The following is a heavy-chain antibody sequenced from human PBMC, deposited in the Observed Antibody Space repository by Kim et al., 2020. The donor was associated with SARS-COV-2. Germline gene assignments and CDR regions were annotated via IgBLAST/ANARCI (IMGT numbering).Heavy chain of an antibody. Sequence: GESLKISCKGSGYSFTSYWIGWVRQMPGKGLEWMGIIYPGDSDTRYSPSFQGQVTISADKSISTAYLQWSSLKASDTAMYYCARGYCGGDCLFEYFQHWGQGTLVTVSS. CDR2: IYPGDSDT. V-gene: IGHV5-51*01. D-gene: IGHD2-21*02. CDR3: ARGYCGGDCLFEYFQH. CDR1: GYSFTSYW. J-gene: IGHJ1*01.